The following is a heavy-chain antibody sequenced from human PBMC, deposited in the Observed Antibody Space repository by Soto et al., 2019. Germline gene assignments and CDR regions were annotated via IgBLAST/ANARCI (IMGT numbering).Heavy chain of an antibody. V-gene: IGHV3-11*01. D-gene: IGHD6-13*01. CDR1: GFTFSDYY. J-gene: IGHJ5*02. CDR2: ISSSGASI. CDR3: VRGGWSSSGGIAAS. Sequence: VGSLRLSCAASGFTFSDYYMSWIRQAPGKGLEWVSYISSSGASIYYADSVKGRFTISRDNAENSLSLQMNSLRAEDTAVYYCVRGGWSSSGGIAASWGQGTQVTVSS.